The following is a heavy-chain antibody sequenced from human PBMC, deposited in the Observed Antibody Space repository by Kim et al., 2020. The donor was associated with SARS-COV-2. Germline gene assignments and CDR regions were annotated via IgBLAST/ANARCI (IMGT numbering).Heavy chain of an antibody. CDR1: GFTFSSYG. CDR3: ALIGQDFDP. Sequence: GRSLRLSCAASGFTFSSYGMHWVRQAPGKGLEWVAVISYDGSNKYYADSVKGRFTISRDNSKNTLYLQMNSLRAEDTAVYYCALIGQDFDPWGQGTLVTVSS. J-gene: IGHJ5*02. CDR2: ISYDGSNK. V-gene: IGHV3-30*03. D-gene: IGHD2-15*01.